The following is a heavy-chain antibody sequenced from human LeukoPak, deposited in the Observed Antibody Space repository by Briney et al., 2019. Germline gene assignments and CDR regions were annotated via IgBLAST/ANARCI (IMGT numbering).Heavy chain of an antibody. CDR1: GGSISSGSYY. CDR2: IYYSGST. CDR3: ARDRVEQQLVLGYYYGMDV. Sequence: SETLSLTCTVSGGSISSGSYYWSWIRQHPGKGLEWIGYIYYSGSTYYNPSLKSRVTISVDTSKNQFSLKLSSVTAADTAVYYCARDRVEQQLVLGYYYGMDVWGQGTTVTVSS. V-gene: IGHV4-31*03. D-gene: IGHD6-13*01. J-gene: IGHJ6*02.